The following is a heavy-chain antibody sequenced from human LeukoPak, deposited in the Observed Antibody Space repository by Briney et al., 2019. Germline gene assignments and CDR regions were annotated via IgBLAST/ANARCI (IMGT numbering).Heavy chain of an antibody. J-gene: IGHJ4*02. CDR3: ARAPPSMVRGVIPDY. CDR1: GYTFTSYG. Sequence: ASVKVSCKASGYTFTSYGISWVRQAPGQGLEWMGWISAYNGNTNYAQKLQGRVTMTTDTSTSTAYMELRSLRSDDTAVYYCARAPPSMVRGVIPDYWGQGTLVTVSS. V-gene: IGHV1-18*01. CDR2: ISAYNGNT. D-gene: IGHD3-10*01.